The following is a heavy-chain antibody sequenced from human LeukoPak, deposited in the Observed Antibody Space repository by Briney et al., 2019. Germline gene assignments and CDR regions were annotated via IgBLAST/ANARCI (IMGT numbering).Heavy chain of an antibody. CDR1: GYSFTSYW. CDR2: IYPGDSDT. J-gene: IGHJ1*01. Sequence: GESLKISCKGSGYSFTSYWIGWARQVPGKGLEWMGIIYPGDSDTRYSPSFQGQVTISADKSISTAYLQWSGLKASDTAMYYCARLPYSSGWYRYFQHWGQGTLVTVSS. CDR3: ARLPYSSGWYRYFQH. V-gene: IGHV5-51*01. D-gene: IGHD6-19*01.